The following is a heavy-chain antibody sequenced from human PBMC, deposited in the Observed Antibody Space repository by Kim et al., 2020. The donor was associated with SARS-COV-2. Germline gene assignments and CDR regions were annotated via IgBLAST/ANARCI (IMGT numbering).Heavy chain of an antibody. CDR3: ARALYCSGGSCFLYYYYYGMDV. J-gene: IGHJ6*02. D-gene: IGHD2-15*01. CDR1: GFTFSSYW. Sequence: GGSLRLSCAASGFTFSSYWMSWVRQAPGKGLEWVANIKQDGSEKYYVDSVKGRFTISRDNAKNSLYLQMNSLRAEDTAVYYCARALYCSGGSCFLYYYYYGMDVWGQGTTVTVSS. CDR2: IKQDGSEK. V-gene: IGHV3-7*01.